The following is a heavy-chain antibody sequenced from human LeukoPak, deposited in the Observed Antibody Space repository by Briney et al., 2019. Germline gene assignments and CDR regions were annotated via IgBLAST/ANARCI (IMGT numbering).Heavy chain of an antibody. CDR1: GLTVSGNY. CDR2: LYSDGGT. Sequence: GGSLRLSCAAFGLTVSGNYMSWVRQAPGKGLEWVSVLYSDGGTYYADSVKGRFAISRDNPKNTLYLQMNSLRAEDTAVYYCAKIGGNVVYWGQGTLVTVSS. V-gene: IGHV3-53*01. D-gene: IGHD4-23*01. J-gene: IGHJ4*02. CDR3: AKIGGNVVY.